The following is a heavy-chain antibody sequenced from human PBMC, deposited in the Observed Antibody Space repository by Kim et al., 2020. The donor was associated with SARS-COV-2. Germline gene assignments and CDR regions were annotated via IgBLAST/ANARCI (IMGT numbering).Heavy chain of an antibody. D-gene: IGHD3-10*01. V-gene: IGHV3-23*01. Sequence: GGSLRLSCAASGFTFSSYAMSWVRQAPGKGLEWVSAISGSGGSTYYADSVKGRFTISRDNSKNTLYLQMNSLRAEDTAVYYCAKDDYYGSGSDWYFDLWGRGTLVTVSS. CDR3: AKDDYYGSGSDWYFDL. CDR1: GFTFSSYA. J-gene: IGHJ2*01. CDR2: ISGSGGST.